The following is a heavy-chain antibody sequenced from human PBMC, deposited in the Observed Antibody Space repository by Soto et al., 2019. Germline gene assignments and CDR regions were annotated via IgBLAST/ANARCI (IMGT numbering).Heavy chain of an antibody. Sequence: GGSLRLSCAASGFTFSSYAMSWVRQAPGKGLAWVSDISGSGGSTYYADSVKGRFTISRDNAKNTLYRQMNSQGAEDKAVSSCAKKWRGYYFEYWGQGTLVTVSS. CDR3: AKKWRGYYFEY. D-gene: IGHD3-22*01. CDR2: ISGSGGST. CDR1: GFTFSSYA. V-gene: IGHV3-23*01. J-gene: IGHJ4*03.